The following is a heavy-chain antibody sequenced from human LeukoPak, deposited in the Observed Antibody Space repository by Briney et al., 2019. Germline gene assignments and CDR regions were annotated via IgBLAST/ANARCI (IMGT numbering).Heavy chain of an antibody. CDR2: IKQDGGEK. J-gene: IGHJ4*02. CDR1: GFTFSNYW. CDR3: AKDWGGY. V-gene: IGHV3-7*03. D-gene: IGHD3-16*01. Sequence: GSLRLSCAASGFTFSNYWMSWVRQAPGKGLEWVAVIKQDGGEKYYVDSVKGRFTISRDNAKSSLYLQMNSLRAEDTAVYYCAKDWGGYWGQGTLVTVSS.